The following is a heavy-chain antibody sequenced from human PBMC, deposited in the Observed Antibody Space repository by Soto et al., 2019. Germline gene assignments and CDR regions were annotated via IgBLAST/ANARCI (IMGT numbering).Heavy chain of an antibody. Sequence: GGSLRLSCAASGFTFSDHYMDWVRQAPGKGLEWVGRSRNRANSYTTEYAASVKGRFTVSRDESNNSLYLQMNSLKTEDTAVYYCARVRSPYLGYCTSTTCYMDVWGKGTTVTVSS. CDR1: GFTFSDHY. D-gene: IGHD2-2*01. V-gene: IGHV3-72*01. J-gene: IGHJ6*03. CDR3: ARVRSPYLGYCTSTTCYMDV. CDR2: SRNRANSYTT.